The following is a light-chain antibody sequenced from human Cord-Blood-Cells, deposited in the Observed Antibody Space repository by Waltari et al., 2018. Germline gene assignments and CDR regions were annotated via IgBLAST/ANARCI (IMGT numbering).Light chain of an antibody. J-gene: IGLJ3*02. CDR1: SSDVGGYNY. CDR3: SSYTSSSTSV. V-gene: IGLV2-14*01. CDR2: DVS. Sequence: QSALTQPASVSGSPGQSITISCTGTSSDVGGYNYVSWYQQHPGKAPKLMIYDVSKRPSGVSNRFSGSKSGNTASRTISGLQAEDEADYYCSSYTSSSTSVFGGGTKLTVL.